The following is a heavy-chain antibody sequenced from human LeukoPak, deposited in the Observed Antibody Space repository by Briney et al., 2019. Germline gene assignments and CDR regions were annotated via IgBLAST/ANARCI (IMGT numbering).Heavy chain of an antibody. CDR1: GGSFSGYY. J-gene: IGHJ4*02. Sequence: SETLSLTCAVYGGSFSGYYWSWIRQPPGKGLEWIGEINHSGSTNYNPSLKSRVTISVDTSKNQFSLKLSSVTAADTAVYYCARGRFYSGYDPKKHFDHWGQGTLVTVSS. CDR3: ARGRFYSGYDPKKHFDH. D-gene: IGHD5-12*01. CDR2: INHSGST. V-gene: IGHV4-34*01.